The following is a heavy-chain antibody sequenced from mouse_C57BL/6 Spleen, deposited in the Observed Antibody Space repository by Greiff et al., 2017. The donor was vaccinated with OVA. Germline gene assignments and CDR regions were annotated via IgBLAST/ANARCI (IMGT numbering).Heavy chain of an antibody. D-gene: IGHD3-2*02. Sequence: VQLKESGPELVKPGASVKMSCKASGYTFTDYNMHWVKQSPGKSLEWIGYINPNNGGTSYNQKFKGKATLTVNKSSSTAYMQLRSLTSEESAVYECAKEGKLRVTYFDYWGQGTTLTVSA. J-gene: IGHJ2*01. CDR3: AKEGKLRVTYFDY. V-gene: IGHV1-22*01. CDR2: INPNNGGT. CDR1: GYTFTDYN.